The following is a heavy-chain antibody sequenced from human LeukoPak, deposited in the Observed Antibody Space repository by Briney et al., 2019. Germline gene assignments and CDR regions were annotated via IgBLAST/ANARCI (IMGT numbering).Heavy chain of an antibody. D-gene: IGHD2-15*01. CDR1: GYTFTSYG. Sequence: ASVKVSCKASGYTFTSYGISWVRQAPGQGLEWMGWISAYNGNTNYAQKLQGRVTITTVTPTSTAYMELRSLSSDATAVYYCARVWDLVAATRHQVNPDAFDIWGQGTMVTVSS. J-gene: IGHJ3*02. V-gene: IGHV1-18*04. CDR3: ARVWDLVAATRHQVNPDAFDI. CDR2: ISAYNGNT.